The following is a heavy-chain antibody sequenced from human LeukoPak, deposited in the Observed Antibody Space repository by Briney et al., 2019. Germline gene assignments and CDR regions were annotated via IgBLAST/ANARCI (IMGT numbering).Heavy chain of an antibody. D-gene: IGHD4-11*01. CDR1: GGTFSSYA. Sequence: GASVKVSCKASGGTFSSYAISWVRQAPGQGLEWMGGIIPIFGTANYAQKFQGRVTITTDESTSTAYMELSSLRSEDTAVYYCARARRGYTVTNEHYCYYYYMDVWGKGTTVTVSS. CDR3: ARARRGYTVTNEHYCYYYYMDV. CDR2: IIPIFGTA. V-gene: IGHV1-69*05. J-gene: IGHJ6*03.